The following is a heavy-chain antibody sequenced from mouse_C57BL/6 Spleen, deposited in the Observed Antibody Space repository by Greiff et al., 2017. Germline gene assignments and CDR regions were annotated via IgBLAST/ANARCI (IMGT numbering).Heavy chain of an antibody. D-gene: IGHD1-1*02. CDR2: IYPRSGNT. Sequence: VKLMESGAELARPGASVKLSCTASGYTFTSYGISWVKQRTGQGLEWIGEIYPRSGNTYYNEKFKGKATLTADKSSSTAYMELRSLTSEDSAVYFCTRRDGVPFAGWGQGTLVTVAA. CDR1: GYTFTSYG. CDR3: TRRDGVPFAG. V-gene: IGHV1-81*01. J-gene: IGHJ3*01.